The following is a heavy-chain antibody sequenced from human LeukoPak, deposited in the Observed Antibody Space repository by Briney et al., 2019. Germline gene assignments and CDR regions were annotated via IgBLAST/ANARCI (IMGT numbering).Heavy chain of an antibody. Sequence: GGSLRLSCAASGFTFSTRWMSWVRQAPGKGLEWVANINEDGSEKNYVESLKGRFTISRDNGKSSLYLQMNSLRVEDTALYYCVRQFASWGQGTLVTVSS. V-gene: IGHV3-7*01. CDR2: INEDGSEK. CDR3: VRQFAS. J-gene: IGHJ4*02. CDR1: GFTFSTRW.